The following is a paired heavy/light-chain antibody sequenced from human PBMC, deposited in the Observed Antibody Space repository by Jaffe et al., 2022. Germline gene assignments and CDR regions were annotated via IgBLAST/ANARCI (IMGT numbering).Light chain of an antibody. Sequence: DVVMTQSPLSLPVTLGQPASISCRSSRSLVHSDGDTYLNWFQQRPGQSPRRLIYKVSYRDPGVPDRFSGSGSGTDFTLKISTVEAEDVGVYYCLQGTHWPPYTFGQGTKLEIK. V-gene: IGKV2-30*02. J-gene: IGKJ2*01. CDR1: RSLVHSDGDTY. CDR3: LQGTHWPPYT. CDR2: KVS.
Heavy chain of an antibody. CDR3: ARDPPYRSGNELFDY. V-gene: IGHV1-2*06. CDR2: ILPNSGAT. D-gene: IGHD3-16*02. Sequence: QVQMVQSGAEVRNPGASVKVSCKASGYIFIAYYMHWVRQVPGQGLEWMGRILPNSGATVYAEKFQGRVTMTRDTSISTVYMELRRLTFNDTAMYYCARDPPYRSGNELFDYWGQGTQVTVSS. J-gene: IGHJ4*02. CDR1: GYIFIAYY.